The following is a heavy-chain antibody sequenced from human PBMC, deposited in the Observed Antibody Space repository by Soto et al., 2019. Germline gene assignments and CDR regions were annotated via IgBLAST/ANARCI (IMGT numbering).Heavy chain of an antibody. V-gene: IGHV3-30-3*01. Sequence: SGGSLRLSCAASGFTFSSYAMHWVRQAPGKGLEWVAVISYDGSNKYYADSVKGRFTISRDNSKNTLYLQMNSLRAEDTAVYYCARDTDIVVVVAATQFDYWGQGTLVTVSS. D-gene: IGHD2-15*01. CDR1: GFTFSSYA. J-gene: IGHJ4*02. CDR2: ISYDGSNK. CDR3: ARDTDIVVVVAATQFDY.